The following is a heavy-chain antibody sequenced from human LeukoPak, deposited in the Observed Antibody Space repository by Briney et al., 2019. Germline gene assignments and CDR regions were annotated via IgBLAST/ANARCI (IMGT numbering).Heavy chain of an antibody. J-gene: IGHJ3*02. CDR3: ARLPWYRSSTSCYGAFDI. CDR2: IIPIFGTA. V-gene: IGHV1-69*06. D-gene: IGHD2-2*01. CDR1: GHTFTSYY. Sequence: SVKVSCKASGHTFTSYYMHWVRQAPGQGLEWMGGIIPIFGTANYAQKFQGRVTITADKSTSTAYMELSSLRSEDTAVYYCARLPWYRSSTSCYGAFDIWGQGAMVTVSS.